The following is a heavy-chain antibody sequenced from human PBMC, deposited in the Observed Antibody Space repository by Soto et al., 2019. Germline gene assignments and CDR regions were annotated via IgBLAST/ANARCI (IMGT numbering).Heavy chain of an antibody. J-gene: IGHJ4*02. Sequence: GSLRLSFAVSGFTFSNFAMHWIRQAPVKGLEWVAMISHDGKRTYYADSVKGRFTVSRDNSMKTLYVQMTSLRPEDTAVYYCAKGGFSSRSSNRPSLGWGQGTLVSVSS. CDR2: ISHDGKRT. D-gene: IGHD6-6*01. V-gene: IGHV3-30*04. CDR1: GFTFSNFA. CDR3: AKGGFSSRSSNRPSLG.